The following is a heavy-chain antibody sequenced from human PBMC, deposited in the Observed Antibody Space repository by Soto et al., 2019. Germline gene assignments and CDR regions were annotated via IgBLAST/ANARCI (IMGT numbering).Heavy chain of an antibody. CDR2: IYHSGDT. J-gene: IGHJ4*02. D-gene: IGHD3-3*01. V-gene: IGHV4-30-4*01. CDR3: ARGYYDFWSGYLTPFDY. CDR1: GGSVNSSDYY. Sequence: SETLSLTCTVSGGSVNSSDYYWSWIRQPPGKGLEWIGDIYHSGDTYYNPSLKSRISISLDTSKNQFSLNLSSVTAADTAVYFCARGYYDFWSGYLTPFDYWGRGTLVTVSS.